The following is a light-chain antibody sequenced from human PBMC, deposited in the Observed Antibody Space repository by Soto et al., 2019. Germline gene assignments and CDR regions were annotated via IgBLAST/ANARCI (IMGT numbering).Light chain of an antibody. J-gene: IGKJ3*01. CDR1: QGIRNF. V-gene: IGKV1-27*01. CDR2: AAS. CDR3: QKYSSVPV. Sequence: DIQMTQSPTSLSASVGDRVTIPCRASQGIRNFAAWYQQKPGKAPKLLIYAASTLQPGVPSRFSGSVSGTGFTLTINSLQPEDVATYSCQKYSSVPVFGPGTKVEIK.